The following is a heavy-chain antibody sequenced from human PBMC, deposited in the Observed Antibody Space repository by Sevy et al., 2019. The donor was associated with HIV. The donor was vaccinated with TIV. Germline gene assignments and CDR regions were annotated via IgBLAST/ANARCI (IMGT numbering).Heavy chain of an antibody. CDR2: MIPTSGTS. CDR3: AGLYRCGGACYYFDS. J-gene: IGHJ4*02. CDR1: GGNFRNYV. Sequence: ASVKVSCKASGGNFRNYVISWVRQAPGQGLEWMGGMIPTSGTSNYAQKLQGRVTIIADESTSTAYMELGSLRSDETAVYYCAGLYRCGGACYYFDSWGQGTLVTVSS. D-gene: IGHD2-21*02. V-gene: IGHV1-69*13.